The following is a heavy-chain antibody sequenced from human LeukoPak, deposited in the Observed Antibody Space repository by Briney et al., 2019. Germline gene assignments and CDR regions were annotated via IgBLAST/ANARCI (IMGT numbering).Heavy chain of an antibody. J-gene: IGHJ6*02. V-gene: IGHV4-4*02. CDR2: IYHSGSP. Sequence: SGTLSLTCAVSGGSISSNNWWGWVRQPPGKGLEWIGEIYHSGSPNYNPSLKSRVTISVDKSRNHFSLNLSSVTAADTAVYYCARYGDYYYYGTDVWGQGTTVTVSS. CDR3: ARYGDYYYYGTDV. CDR1: GGSISSNNW. D-gene: IGHD4-17*01.